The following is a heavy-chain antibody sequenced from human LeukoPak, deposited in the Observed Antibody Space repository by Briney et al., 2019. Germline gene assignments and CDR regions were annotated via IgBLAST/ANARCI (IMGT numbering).Heavy chain of an antibody. Sequence: SETLSLTCAVSGYSISSGYYWGWIRQPPGKGLEWIGSIYHSGSTYYNPSLKSRVTISVDTSKSQFSLKLSSVTAADTAVYYCARGATAMARRLDLWGRGTLVTVSS. CDR3: ARGATAMARRLDL. D-gene: IGHD5-18*01. CDR2: IYHSGST. J-gene: IGHJ2*01. CDR1: GYSISSGYY. V-gene: IGHV4-38-2*01.